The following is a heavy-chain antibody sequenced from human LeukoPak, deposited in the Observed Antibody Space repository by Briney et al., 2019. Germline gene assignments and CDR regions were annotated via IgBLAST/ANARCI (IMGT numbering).Heavy chain of an antibody. D-gene: IGHD3-22*01. J-gene: IGHJ4*02. V-gene: IGHV4-39*07. Sequence: SETLSLTCTVSGGSISSSSYYWSWIRQPPGKGLEWIGEINHSGSTNYNPSLKSRVTISVETSKNQFSLKLSSVTAADTAVYYCARDIRAYYYESSGYAFDYWGQGTLVTVSS. CDR1: GGSISSSSYY. CDR2: INHSGST. CDR3: ARDIRAYYYESSGYAFDY.